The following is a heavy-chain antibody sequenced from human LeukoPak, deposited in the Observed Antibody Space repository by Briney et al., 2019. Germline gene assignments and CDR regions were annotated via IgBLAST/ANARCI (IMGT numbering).Heavy chain of an antibody. J-gene: IGHJ6*02. V-gene: IGHV4-59*01. Sequence: SETLSLTCTISGGSISSYYWSWIRQPPGRGLEWIGYIYSSGSTNSNPSLKSRVTISLDTSKNQFSLKLSSVTAADTAVYYCATDRRYSYGMDVWGQGTTVTVSS. CDR2: IYSSGST. CDR3: ATDRRYSYGMDV. CDR1: GGSISSYY.